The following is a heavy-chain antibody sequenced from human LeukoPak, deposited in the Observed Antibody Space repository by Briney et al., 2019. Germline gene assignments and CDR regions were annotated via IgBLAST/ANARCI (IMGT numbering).Heavy chain of an antibody. CDR2: INHSGST. CDR1: GGSFSGYY. Sequence: SETLSLTCAVYGGSFSGYYWSWIRQPPGKGLEWIGEINHSGSTNYNPSLKSPVTISVDTSKNQFSLKLTSVTAEDTAVYYCATTGATSPYSASWFNIEYWGQGTLVTVSS. D-gene: IGHD6-13*01. CDR3: ATTGATSPYSASWFNIEY. V-gene: IGHV4-34*01. J-gene: IGHJ4*02.